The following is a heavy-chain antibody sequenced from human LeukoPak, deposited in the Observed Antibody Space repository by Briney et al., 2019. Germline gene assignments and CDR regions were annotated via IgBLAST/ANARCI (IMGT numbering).Heavy chain of an antibody. CDR1: GGSISSSNW. V-gene: IGHV4-4*02. CDR3: ARSHYGSRSQIDY. Sequence: SETLSLTCAVSGGSISSSNWWSWVRQPPGKGLEWIGEIYHSGSTNYNPSLKSRVTISVDKSKNQFSLKLSSVTAADTAVYYCARSHYGSRSQIDYWGQGTLVTVSS. CDR2: IYHSGST. D-gene: IGHD3-10*01. J-gene: IGHJ4*02.